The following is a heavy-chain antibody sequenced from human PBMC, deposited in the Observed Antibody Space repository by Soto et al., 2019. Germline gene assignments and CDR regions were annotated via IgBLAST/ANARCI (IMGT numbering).Heavy chain of an antibody. CDR3: ARERSGGYSGYDSYYYYGMDV. CDR2: IIPIFGTA. J-gene: IGHJ6*02. Sequence: AVKVSCRASGGTFSSYAISWVRQAPGQGLEWMGGIIPIFGTANYAQKFQGRVTITADESTSTAYMELSSLRSEDTAVYYCARERSGGYSGYDSYYYYGMDVWGQGTTVTVSS. D-gene: IGHD5-12*01. CDR1: GGTFSSYA. V-gene: IGHV1-69*13.